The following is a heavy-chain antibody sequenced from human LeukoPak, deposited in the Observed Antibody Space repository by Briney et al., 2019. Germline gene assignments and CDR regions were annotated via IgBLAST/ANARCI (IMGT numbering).Heavy chain of an antibody. CDR3: ARLAYCGGDCFSGLNPFDY. Sequence: GGSLRLSCAASGFTFSSYWMSWVRQAPGQGLEWVANVKQDGSEKYYVDSVKCRFTISRDNAKNSLYLQMNSLRAEDTAVYYCARLAYCGGDCFSGLNPFDYWGQGALVTVSS. CDR1: GFTFSSYW. D-gene: IGHD2-21*01. V-gene: IGHV3-7*01. J-gene: IGHJ4*02. CDR2: VKQDGSEK.